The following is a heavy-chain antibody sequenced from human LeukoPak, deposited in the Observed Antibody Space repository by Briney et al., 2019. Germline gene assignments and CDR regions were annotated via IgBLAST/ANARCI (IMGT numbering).Heavy chain of an antibody. V-gene: IGHV1-69*01. D-gene: IGHD6-19*01. CDR1: GGNFNSYA. CDR2: IIPIFGTA. CDR3: ARAFVRPYSSGSSLFDY. Sequence: SVKVSCKASGGNFNSYAIRWVPQAPGQGLEWMGGIIPIFGTANYAQKLQGRVTITADESTSTAYMELSSLRSGATALYYCARAFVRPYSSGSSLFDYWGQGTLVTVSS. J-gene: IGHJ4*02.